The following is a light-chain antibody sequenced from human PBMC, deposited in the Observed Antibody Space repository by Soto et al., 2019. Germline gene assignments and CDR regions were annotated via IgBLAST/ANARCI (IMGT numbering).Light chain of an antibody. CDR3: SATDDILGGPV. J-gene: IGLJ3*02. CDR1: NSNVATNY. V-gene: IGLV1-47*02. Sequence: QSVLTQPPSASGTPGQRVTISCSGSNSNVATNYVYWYQQLPGTSPKLLIFTNDQRPPGVPDRFSASKSGTSASLAISGLRSEDEAHYYCSATDDILGGPVFGGGTKLTVL. CDR2: TND.